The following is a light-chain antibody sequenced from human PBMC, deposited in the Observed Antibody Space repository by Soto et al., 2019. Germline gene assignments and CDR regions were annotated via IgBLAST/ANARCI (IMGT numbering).Light chain of an antibody. Sequence: SDELTQPPSVYVSPGQTASITCSGDKLGDKYACWYQQKPGQSPVLVIYQDSKRPSGIPERFSGSNSGNTATLTISGTQAMDEADYYCQAWDSSTYVVFGGGTKLTVL. V-gene: IGLV3-1*01. CDR1: KLGDKY. CDR2: QDS. J-gene: IGLJ2*01. CDR3: QAWDSSTYVV.